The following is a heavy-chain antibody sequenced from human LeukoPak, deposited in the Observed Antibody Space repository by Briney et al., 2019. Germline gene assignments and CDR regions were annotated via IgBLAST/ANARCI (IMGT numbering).Heavy chain of an antibody. V-gene: IGHV3-7*01. D-gene: IGHD4-11*01. CDR2: VKHDGREK. J-gene: IGHJ4*02. CDR1: GFTFTNYW. Sequence: SGGSLRLSCAASGFTFTNYWISWVRQAPGKGLEWVANVKHDGREKFYVDSMKGRFTISRDNAKNSVYLQLNSLRAEDTAMYYCARDAYRDRYFDYWGQGTLVTVSS. CDR3: ARDAYRDRYFDY.